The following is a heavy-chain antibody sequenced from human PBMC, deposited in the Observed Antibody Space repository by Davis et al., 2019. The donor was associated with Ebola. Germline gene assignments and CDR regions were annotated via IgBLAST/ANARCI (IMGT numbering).Heavy chain of an antibody. V-gene: IGHV3-9*01. D-gene: IGHD3-22*01. CDR2: ISWNSGSI. Sequence: SLKISCAASGFTFDDYAMHWVRQAPGKGLEWVSGISWNSGSIGYADSVKGRFTISRDNAKNSLYLQMNSLRAEDTALYYCAKDRGYDSSGYWFDYWGQGTLVTVSS. CDR1: GFTFDDYA. J-gene: IGHJ4*02. CDR3: AKDRGYDSSGYWFDY.